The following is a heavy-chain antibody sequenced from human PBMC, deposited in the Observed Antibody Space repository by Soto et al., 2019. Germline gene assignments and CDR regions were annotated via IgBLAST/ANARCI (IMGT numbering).Heavy chain of an antibody. CDR2: IYYSGST. J-gene: IGHJ6*02. CDR3: ARPSIKEGSYYYYGMDV. D-gene: IGHD1-20*01. CDR1: GGSISSSSYY. Sequence: SETLSLTCTVSGGSISSSSYYWGWIRQPPGKGLEWIGSIYYSGSTYYNPSLKSRVTISVDTSKNQFSLKLSSVTAADTAVYYCARPSIKEGSYYYYGMDVWGQGTTVTVSS. V-gene: IGHV4-39*01.